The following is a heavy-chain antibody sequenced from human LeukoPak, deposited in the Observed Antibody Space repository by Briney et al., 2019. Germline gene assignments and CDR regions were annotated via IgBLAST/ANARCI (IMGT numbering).Heavy chain of an antibody. Sequence: GRSLRLSCAASGFTFDDYAMHWVRQAPGKGLEWVSGSSWNSGSIGYADSVKGRFTISRDNAKNSLYLQMNSLRAEDTALYYCAKGGVVVAAKDYYGMDVWGQGTTVTVSS. CDR2: SSWNSGSI. J-gene: IGHJ6*02. CDR1: GFTFDDYA. D-gene: IGHD2-15*01. CDR3: AKGGVVVAAKDYYGMDV. V-gene: IGHV3-9*01.